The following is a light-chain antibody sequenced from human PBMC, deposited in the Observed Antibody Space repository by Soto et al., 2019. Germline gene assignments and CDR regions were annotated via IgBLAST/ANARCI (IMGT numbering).Light chain of an antibody. Sequence: QAVVAQTPSASATPRQRVTISCSGSGSNIGSHNVDWYQHLPGTAPKLLIRKSDQRPSGVPDRFSGSKSGASASLAISGLRSEDEADYYCATWDDSLRGHVFGTGTKLTVL. CDR1: GSNIGSHN. J-gene: IGLJ1*01. V-gene: IGLV1-47*01. CDR2: KSD. CDR3: ATWDDSLRGHV.